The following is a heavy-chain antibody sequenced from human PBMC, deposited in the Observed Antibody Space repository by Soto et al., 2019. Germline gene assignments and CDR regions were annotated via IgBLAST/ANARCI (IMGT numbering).Heavy chain of an antibody. CDR3: VKDRYVDY. V-gene: IGHV3-64D*06. CDR2: ISSDGRPT. J-gene: IGHJ4*02. Sequence: PGGSLRLSCSVSGFTFSSYAMHWVRQAPGKGLEYVSSISSDGRPTYYADSVKGRFTISRDNSKNTLSLQMYSLKAEDTAVYYCVKDRYVDYWGQGTLVTVSS. CDR1: GFTFSSYA.